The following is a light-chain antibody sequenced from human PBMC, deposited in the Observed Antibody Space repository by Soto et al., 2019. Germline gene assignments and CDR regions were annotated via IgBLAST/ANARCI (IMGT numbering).Light chain of an antibody. CDR1: SISSY. J-gene: IGKJ1*01. CDR3: QQTYSAPPL. V-gene: IGKV1-39*01. CDR2: AVS. Sequence: SISSYLNFYQQRPGKAPKILIYAVSSLQGGVSSRFSGSGSATDFTRSMNSRQREDFATYYGQQTYSAPPLFGQGTKVDIK.